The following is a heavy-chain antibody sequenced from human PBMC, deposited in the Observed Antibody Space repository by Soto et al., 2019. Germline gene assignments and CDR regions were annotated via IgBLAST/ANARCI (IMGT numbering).Heavy chain of an antibody. J-gene: IGHJ4*02. CDR3: AIRGYSGYDYIDY. CDR2: IYYSGST. Sequence: SETLCLTCTVSGGSISSGGYYWSWLRQHPGKGLEWIGYIYYSGSTYYNPSLKSRVTISVDTSKNQFSLKLSSVTAADTAVYYCAIRGYSGYDYIDYWGQGTLVTVSS. D-gene: IGHD5-12*01. CDR1: GGSISSGGYY. V-gene: IGHV4-31*03.